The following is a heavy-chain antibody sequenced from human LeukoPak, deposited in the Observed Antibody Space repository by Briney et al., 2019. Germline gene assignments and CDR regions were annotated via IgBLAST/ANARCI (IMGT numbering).Heavy chain of an antibody. D-gene: IGHD6-6*01. CDR1: GFTFSGYY. Sequence: GGSLRLSCAASGFTFSGYYMSWIRQAPGKGLEWVSYISSSGSTIYYADSVKGRFTISREQAKNSLYLQMNSLRAEDTGVYCCASGSSSSGYYYGMDVRGQGSTVTV. CDR3: ASGSSSSGYYYGMDV. V-gene: IGHV3-11*01. J-gene: IGHJ6*01. CDR2: ISSSGSTI.